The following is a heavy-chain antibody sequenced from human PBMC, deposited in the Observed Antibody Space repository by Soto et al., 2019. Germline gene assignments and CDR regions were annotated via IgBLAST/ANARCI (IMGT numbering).Heavy chain of an antibody. D-gene: IGHD3-9*01. CDR3: ARGDSYDILTGYPNYYYYYGMDV. Sequence: GESLNLSCKGSGYSFTIYWISWVRQMPGKGLEWMGRIDPSDSYTNYSPSFQGHVTISADKSISTAYLQWSSLKASDTAMYYCARGDSYDILTGYPNYYYYYGMDVWGQGTTVTVSS. J-gene: IGHJ6*02. CDR2: IDPSDSYT. CDR1: GYSFTIYW. V-gene: IGHV5-10-1*01.